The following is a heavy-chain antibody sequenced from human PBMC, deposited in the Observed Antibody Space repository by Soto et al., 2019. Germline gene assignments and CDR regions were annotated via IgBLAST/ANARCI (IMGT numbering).Heavy chain of an antibody. V-gene: IGHV1-69*02. CDR3: ATSYGSGYRAFDY. CDR2: INPILTMS. CDR1: GDTFPFYS. Sequence: QVQLVQSGAEVKKPGSSVRVSCKTSGDTFPFYSINWVRQAPGLGLEWMGRINPILTMSNYAQRFQGRVTMTADKSTRTAYMELSSLRSEDTAMYYCATSYGSGYRAFDYWGQGALVTVSS. J-gene: IGHJ4*02. D-gene: IGHD3-10*01.